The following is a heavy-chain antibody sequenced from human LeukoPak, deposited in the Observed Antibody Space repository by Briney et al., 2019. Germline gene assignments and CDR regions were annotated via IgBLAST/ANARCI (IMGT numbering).Heavy chain of an antibody. V-gene: IGHV1-2*04. CDR1: GYTLTDYY. CDR2: INPNSGGT. D-gene: IGHD2-8*01. Sequence: ASVKVSCKASGYTLTDYYMHWVRQAPGQGLEWMGWINPNSGGTNYAQKFQGWVTMTRDTSISTAYMELSRLRSDDTAVYYCARGLEGYCTNGVCSMPDYWGQGTLVTVSS. J-gene: IGHJ4*02. CDR3: ARGLEGYCTNGVCSMPDY.